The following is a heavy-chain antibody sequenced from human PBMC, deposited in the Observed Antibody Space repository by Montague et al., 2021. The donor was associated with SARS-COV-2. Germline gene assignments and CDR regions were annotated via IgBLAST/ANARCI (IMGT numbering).Heavy chain of an antibody. CDR1: GFIFSSYA. Sequence: SLRLSCAASGFIFSSYAMHWVRQAPGKGLEWVAVITYDGSNKFYADSVKGRFTISRDNSKNTLYLRMNSLTPEDTAVYYCARDRVAQDDRDAFDLWGQGTLVTVSS. J-gene: IGHJ3*01. D-gene: IGHD3-9*01. CDR3: ARDRVAQDDRDAFDL. CDR2: ITYDGSNK. V-gene: IGHV3-30-3*01.